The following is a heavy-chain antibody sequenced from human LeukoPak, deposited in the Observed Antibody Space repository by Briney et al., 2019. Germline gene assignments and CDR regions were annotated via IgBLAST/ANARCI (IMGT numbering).Heavy chain of an antibody. CDR1: GLTFSSYS. J-gene: IGHJ4*02. D-gene: IGHD5-18*01. V-gene: IGHV3-48*01. Sequence: GGSLRLSCAASGLTFSSYSMNWVRQAPGKGLEWVSYISSSSSTIYYADSVKGRFTISRDNAKNSLYLQMSSLRAEDTAVYYCARDLGTSYGYFDYWGQGTLVTVSS. CDR2: ISSSSSTI. CDR3: ARDLGTSYGYFDY.